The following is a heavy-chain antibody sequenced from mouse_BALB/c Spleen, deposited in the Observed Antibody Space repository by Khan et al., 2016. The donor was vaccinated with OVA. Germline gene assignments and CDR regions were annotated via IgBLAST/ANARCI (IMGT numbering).Heavy chain of an antibody. Sequence: VKLEESGPGLVAPSQSLSITCTVTGFSLTSYAIQWIRQPPGKGLEWLGVIWAGGSTNYNSALMSRLSISKDNSKSQVFLKMNSLQTHDTAIYYCARNREPDYFDYWGQGTTLTGSS. CDR2: IWAGGST. J-gene: IGHJ2*01. CDR3: ARNREPDYFDY. CDR1: GFSLTSYA. V-gene: IGHV2-9*02.